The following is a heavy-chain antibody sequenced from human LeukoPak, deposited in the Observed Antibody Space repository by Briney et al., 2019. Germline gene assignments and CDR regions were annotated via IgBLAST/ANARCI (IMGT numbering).Heavy chain of an antibody. CDR3: AKSLGIAAAGVFDP. CDR2: VYYSGST. Sequence: PSETLSLTCTVSGGSISSYYWSWIRQAPGKGLEWIGYVYYSGSTNYNPSLKSRVTISVDTSKNQFSLKLSSVTAADTAVYYCAKSLGIAAAGVFDPWGQGTLVTVSS. V-gene: IGHV4-59*01. D-gene: IGHD6-13*01. J-gene: IGHJ5*02. CDR1: GGSISSYY.